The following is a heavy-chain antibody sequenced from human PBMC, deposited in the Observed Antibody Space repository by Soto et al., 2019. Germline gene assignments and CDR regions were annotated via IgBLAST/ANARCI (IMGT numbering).Heavy chain of an antibody. CDR1: GGSISSSNW. Sequence: PSETLSLTCAVSGGSISSSNWWSWVRQPPGKGLEWIGEIYHSGSTNYNPSLKSRVTISVDKSKNQFSLKLSSVTAADTAVYYCARSDDRGARIFDYWGQGTLVTVSS. D-gene: IGHD1-26*01. CDR3: ARSDDRGARIFDY. J-gene: IGHJ4*02. CDR2: IYHSGST. V-gene: IGHV4-4*02.